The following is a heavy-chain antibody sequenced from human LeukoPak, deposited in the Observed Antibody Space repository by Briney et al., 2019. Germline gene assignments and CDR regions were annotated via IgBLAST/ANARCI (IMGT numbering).Heavy chain of an antibody. CDR2: ISTGGSTI. CDR3: ARDGRGYSFDH. D-gene: IGHD5-18*01. CDR1: GFTFCGYW. V-gene: IGHV3-48*03. J-gene: IGHJ4*02. Sequence: PGGSLRLSCAASGFTFCGYWMTWVRQAPGEGLEWVSCISTGGSTIYNADSVKGRFTVSRDNARNSLYLQMKSLRDEDTAVYYCARDGRGYSFDHWGQGTLVTVSS.